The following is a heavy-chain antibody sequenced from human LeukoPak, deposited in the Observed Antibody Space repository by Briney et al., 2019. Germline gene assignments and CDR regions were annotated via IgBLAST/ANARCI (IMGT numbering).Heavy chain of an antibody. CDR1: TGSINIYY. V-gene: IGHV4-4*07. Sequence: SETLSLTCTVSTGSINIYYWSWVRQSAGKGLEWIGRINSSGSTNSNPSLKSRLTISVDTSKKQFSLKKRSANAAGPAVYYCWRDRDSSGWYLIWFDPWGQGTLVTVSS. CDR3: WRDRDSSGWYLIWFDP. CDR2: INSSGST. J-gene: IGHJ5*02. D-gene: IGHD6-19*01.